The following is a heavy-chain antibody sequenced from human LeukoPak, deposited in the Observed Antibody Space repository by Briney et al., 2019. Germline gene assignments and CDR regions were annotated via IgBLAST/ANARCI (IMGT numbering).Heavy chain of an antibody. CDR1: GFTFNNYA. D-gene: IGHD3-3*01. J-gene: IGHJ4*02. V-gene: IGHV3-23*01. Sequence: GGSLRLSCAASGFTFNNYAMNWVRQAPGKGLEWVSANSGRGSSTYYAHSVEGRFTISRDNSKNTLYLQMDSLRAGDTAVYYCARDRAWNYFDYWGQGTLVTVSS. CDR2: NSGRGSST. CDR3: ARDRAWNYFDY.